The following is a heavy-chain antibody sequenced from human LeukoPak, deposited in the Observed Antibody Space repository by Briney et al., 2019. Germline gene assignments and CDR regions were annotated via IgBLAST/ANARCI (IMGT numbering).Heavy chain of an antibody. Sequence: GASVKVSCKAPGYTFISYGISWVRHAPGQGLEWMGWISGYNGNTNYAQKFQGRVTITADESTSTAYMELSSLRSEDTAVYYCARVRGRDGYNYGYWGQGTLVTVSS. J-gene: IGHJ4*02. D-gene: IGHD5-24*01. CDR2: ISGYNGNT. V-gene: IGHV1-18*01. CDR1: GYTFISYG. CDR3: ARVRGRDGYNYGY.